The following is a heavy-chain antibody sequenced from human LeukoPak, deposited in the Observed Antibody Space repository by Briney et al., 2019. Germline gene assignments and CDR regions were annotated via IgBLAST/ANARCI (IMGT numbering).Heavy chain of an antibody. Sequence: PGGSLRLSCAASGFTFSAYPMHWVRQAPGKGLEYVSAITTSGDGTYYANSVKVRFTISRDNSKSTLYLQMGSLRPDDMGVYYCARGGGSYDFWGQGTLVTVSS. D-gene: IGHD1-26*01. J-gene: IGHJ4*02. CDR2: ITTSGDGT. CDR1: GFTFSAYP. V-gene: IGHV3-64*01. CDR3: ARGGGSYDF.